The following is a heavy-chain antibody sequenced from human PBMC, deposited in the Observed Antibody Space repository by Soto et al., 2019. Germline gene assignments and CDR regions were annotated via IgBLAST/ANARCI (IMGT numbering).Heavy chain of an antibody. CDR1: GGSVSSSSHY. CDR2: INRDGVT. Sequence: SETLSLTCTVSGGSVSSSSHYWSWIRQPPGKGLEWIGEINRDGVTNYNPSLKSRLTISVDTSKNQFSLKLNSVTAADTAVYYCARTATQCSSTSCYTVSLDFWGQGTLVTVSS. D-gene: IGHD2-2*02. V-gene: IGHV4-61*01. J-gene: IGHJ4*02. CDR3: ARTATQCSSTSCYTVSLDF.